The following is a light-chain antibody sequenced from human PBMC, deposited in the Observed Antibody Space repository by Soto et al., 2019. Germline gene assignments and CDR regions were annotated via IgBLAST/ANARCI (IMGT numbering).Light chain of an antibody. CDR3: HQSYLPPRS. CDR2: AAS. J-gene: IGKJ2*03. Sequence: DIQMTQSPSSLSASVGDRVTITCRASQRISSSLNWYQHKVGRAPKLLLYAASSLQAGVPSRFSGSGSGTDFTLTINNLQTEYFATYYCHQSYLPPRSFGRWTKLEIK. V-gene: IGKV1-39*01. CDR1: QRISSS.